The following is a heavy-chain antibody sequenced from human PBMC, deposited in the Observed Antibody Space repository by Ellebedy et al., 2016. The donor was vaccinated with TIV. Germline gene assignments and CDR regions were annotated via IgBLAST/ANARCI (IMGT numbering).Heavy chain of an antibody. CDR2: IIPIFGTA. CDR3: AAVSDWLNYSNWFDP. Sequence: AASVKVSCKASGGTFSSYAISWVRQAPGQGLEWMGGIIPIFGTANYAQKFQGKVTITADESTSTAYMELSSLRSEDTAVYYCAAVSDWLNYSNWFDPWGQGTLVTVSS. CDR1: GGTFSSYA. J-gene: IGHJ5*02. V-gene: IGHV1-69*13. D-gene: IGHD3-10*01.